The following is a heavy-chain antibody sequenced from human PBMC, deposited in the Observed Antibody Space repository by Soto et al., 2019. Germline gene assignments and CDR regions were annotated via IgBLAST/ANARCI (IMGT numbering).Heavy chain of an antibody. CDR3: ASNPGIAAAGTPPYGMDV. Sequence: PSETLSLTCTVSGGSISGYYWSWIRQPPGKGLEWIGYIYYSGSASYNPSLRSRLTISVDTSKNQFSLRLTSVTAADTAVYYCASNPGIAAAGTPPYGMDVWGQGTTVTVSS. D-gene: IGHD6-13*01. CDR2: IYYSGSA. V-gene: IGHV4-59*01. CDR1: GGSISGYY. J-gene: IGHJ6*02.